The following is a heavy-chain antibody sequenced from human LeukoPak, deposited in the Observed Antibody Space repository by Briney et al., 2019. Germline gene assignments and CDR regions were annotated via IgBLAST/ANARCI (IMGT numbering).Heavy chain of an antibody. D-gene: IGHD3-22*01. CDR3: ARDHYYDSSGYSLY. Sequence: PGGSLRLSCAASGFTVSSNYMSWVRQAPGKGLEWVSVIYSGGSTYYADSVKGRFTISRDNSKNTLYLQMNSLKAEDTAVYYCARDHYYDSSGYSLYWGQGTLVTVSS. V-gene: IGHV3-53*01. CDR2: IYSGGST. J-gene: IGHJ4*02. CDR1: GFTVSSNY.